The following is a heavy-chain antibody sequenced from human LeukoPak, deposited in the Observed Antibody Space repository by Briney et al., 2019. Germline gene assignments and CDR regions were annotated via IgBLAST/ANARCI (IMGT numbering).Heavy chain of an antibody. D-gene: IGHD3-9*01. J-gene: IGHJ4*02. CDR1: GYTFTGYY. V-gene: IGHV1-2*02. CDR2: INPNSGGT. CDR3: ARSPHILTGENFDY. Sequence: ASVKVSCKASGYTFTGYYMHWVRQAPGQGLEWMGWINPNSGGTNYAQKFQGRVTMTRDTSISTAYMELSRLRSADTAVYYYARSPHILTGENFDYWGQGTLLTVSS.